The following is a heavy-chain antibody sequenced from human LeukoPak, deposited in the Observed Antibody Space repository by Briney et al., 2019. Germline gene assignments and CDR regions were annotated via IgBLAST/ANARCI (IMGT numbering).Heavy chain of an antibody. Sequence: VGSLRLSCAASGFTFRSHWMHWVRQAPGKGLVWVSRINGDGSITIYADSVKGRFTISRDNAKNTLYLQMNSLRAEDTAVYYCAREDSGSFGWFDPWGQGTLVTVSS. CDR2: INGDGSIT. CDR1: GFTFRSHW. V-gene: IGHV3-74*01. D-gene: IGHD1-26*01. J-gene: IGHJ5*02. CDR3: AREDSGSFGWFDP.